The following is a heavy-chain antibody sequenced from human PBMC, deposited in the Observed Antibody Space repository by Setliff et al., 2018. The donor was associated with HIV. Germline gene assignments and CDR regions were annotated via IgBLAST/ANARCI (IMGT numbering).Heavy chain of an antibody. CDR2: ISAYNRNV. J-gene: IGHJ3*02. Sequence: ASVKVSCKASGYTFTSYGVSWVRQAPGQGLEWMGWISAYNRNVNYSQKVQGRVTMTTDTSTSTAYMELKNLKSGDTAVYYCARVLDPGIAVATHAFDIWGQGTMVTVSS. CDR1: GYTFTSYG. CDR3: ARVLDPGIAVATHAFDI. D-gene: IGHD6-19*01. V-gene: IGHV1-18*01.